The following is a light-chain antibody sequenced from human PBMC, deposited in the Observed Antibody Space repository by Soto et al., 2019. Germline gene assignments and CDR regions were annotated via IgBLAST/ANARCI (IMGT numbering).Light chain of an antibody. J-gene: IGLJ2*01. V-gene: IGLV2-8*01. CDR2: EVN. CDR1: SSDVGYYNY. Sequence: QSALTQPPSASGSPGQSVTISCTGTSSDVGYYNYVSWYQQHPGKAPKLIIYEVNKRPSGVPDRFSGSKSGNTASLTVSGLQAVDEAEYYCTSYAVGINVVFGGGTKVTVL. CDR3: TSYAVGINVV.